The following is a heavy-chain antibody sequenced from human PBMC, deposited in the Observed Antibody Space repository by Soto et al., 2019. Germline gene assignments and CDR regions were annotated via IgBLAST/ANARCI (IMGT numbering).Heavy chain of an antibody. CDR1: GGSISSGGYY. CDR3: ARDGGATPWFDP. J-gene: IGHJ5*02. CDR2: IYYSGST. V-gene: IGHV4-31*03. Sequence: SSETLSLTCTVSGGSISSGGYYWSWIRQHPGKGLEWIGYIYYSGSTYYNPSLKSRVTISVDTSKNQFSLKLSSVTAADTAVYYCARDGGATPWFDPWGQGTLVTVSS. D-gene: IGHD1-26*01.